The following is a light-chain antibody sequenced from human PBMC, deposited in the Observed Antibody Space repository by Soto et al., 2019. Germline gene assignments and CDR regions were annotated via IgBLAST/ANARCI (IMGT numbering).Light chain of an antibody. V-gene: IGKV3-15*01. CDR1: QSASRN. CDR2: GAS. Sequence: EIVMTQSPATLSVSPGERATLSCRASQSASRNLAWYQQKPGQAPRLLIYGASTRATGIPATFSGSGSGTEFTLTISSLQSEDFAVYYCQQYNKWPLTFGGGTKVDIK. CDR3: QQYNKWPLT. J-gene: IGKJ4*01.